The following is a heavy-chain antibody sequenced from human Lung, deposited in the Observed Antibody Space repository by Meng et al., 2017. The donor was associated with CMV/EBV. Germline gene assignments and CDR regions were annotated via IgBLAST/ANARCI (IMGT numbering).Heavy chain of an antibody. Sequence: SVGSSDCYGSRIRKVPGTGQQWIGYIVNRGRAYHNPSIRSRVTISLDRSKNNFSLNLTSVSAADTATYYCARGLYDSSGDQGGAWFDPWGQGTLVTVSS. D-gene: IGHD3-22*01. V-gene: IGHV4-30-4*08. J-gene: IGHJ5*02. CDR2: IVNRGRA. CDR3: ARGLYDSSGDQGGAWFDP. CDR1: SVGSSDCY.